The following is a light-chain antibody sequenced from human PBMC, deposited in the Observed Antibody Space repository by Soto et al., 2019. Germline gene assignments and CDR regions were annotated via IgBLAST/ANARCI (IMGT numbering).Light chain of an antibody. J-gene: IGLJ1*01. Sequence: QYVLMQPPSLSGAPGQRVTISCTGSSSNIGAGYDVHWYQQLPGTAPKLLIYGNSNRPSGVPDRFSGSKSGTSASLSITGLQAEDEADYYCHSYDSSLSGSDVFGTGTKLTVL. CDR2: GNS. CDR3: HSYDSSLSGSDV. V-gene: IGLV1-40*01. CDR1: SSNIGAGYD.